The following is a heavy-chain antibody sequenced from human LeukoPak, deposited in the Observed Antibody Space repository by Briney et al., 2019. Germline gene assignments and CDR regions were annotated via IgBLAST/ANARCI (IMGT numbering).Heavy chain of an antibody. CDR3: AREFPLPATAIRVYFDY. V-gene: IGHV3-30*02. CDR2: IRYDGSNK. Sequence: GGSLRLSCAASGFTFSSYGMHWVRQAPGKGLEWVAFIRYDGSNKYYADSVKGRFTISRDNSKNTLYLQMNSLRAEDTAVYYCAREFPLPATAIRVYFDYWGQGTLVTVSS. D-gene: IGHD2-2*02. CDR1: GFTFSSYG. J-gene: IGHJ4*02.